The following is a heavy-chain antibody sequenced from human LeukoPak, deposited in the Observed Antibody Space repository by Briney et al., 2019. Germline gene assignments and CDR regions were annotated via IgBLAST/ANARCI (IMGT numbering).Heavy chain of an antibody. CDR1: GFTFDDYA. J-gene: IGHJ5*02. D-gene: IGHD3-22*01. V-gene: IGHV3-9*01. Sequence: GRSLRLSCAASGFTFDDYAMHWVRQAPGKGLEWVSGISWNSGSIGYADSVKGRFTISRDNAKNSLYLQMNSLRAEDTALYYCAKDIGFDYYDSSGPNWFDPWGQGTLVTVSS. CDR2: ISWNSGSI. CDR3: AKDIGFDYYDSSGPNWFDP.